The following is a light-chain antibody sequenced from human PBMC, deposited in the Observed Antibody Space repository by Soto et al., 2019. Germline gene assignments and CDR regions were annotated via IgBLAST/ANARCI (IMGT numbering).Light chain of an antibody. Sequence: QTALTQPASVSGSPGQSITISCTGTSSEGGGYNYVSWYQQHPGKAPKLMIYDVSNRPSGVSNRFSGSKSGNTASLTISGLQAEDEADYYCSSYTSSSTPLYVFGTGTKVTVL. V-gene: IGLV2-14*01. CDR2: DVS. CDR1: SSEGGGYNY. J-gene: IGLJ1*01. CDR3: SSYTSSSTPLYV.